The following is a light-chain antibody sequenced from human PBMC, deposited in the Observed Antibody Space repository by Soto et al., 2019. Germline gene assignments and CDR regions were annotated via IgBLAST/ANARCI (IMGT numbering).Light chain of an antibody. CDR3: QQYGSSPWT. Sequence: EIVLTQSPGTLSLSPGERATLSCRASQSVSSTYLAWYQQIPGQAPRLLIFAASNRATGIPDRFSGSGYGSDYTLTSSRLEPEDFAVYYCQQYGSSPWTFGPGTKVEIQ. V-gene: IGKV3-20*01. CDR1: QSVSSTY. J-gene: IGKJ1*01. CDR2: AAS.